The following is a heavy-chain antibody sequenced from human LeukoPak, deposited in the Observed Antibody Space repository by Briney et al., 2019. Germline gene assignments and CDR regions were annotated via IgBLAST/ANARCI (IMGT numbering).Heavy chain of an antibody. V-gene: IGHV3-30*03. CDR1: GFTFSSYG. CDR3: ARAQLRLAFDY. J-gene: IGHJ4*02. CDR2: ISYDGSNK. Sequence: GGSLRLSCAASGFTFSSYGMHWVRQAPGKGLEWVAVISYDGSNKYYADSVKGRFTISRDNSKNTLYLQMNSLRAEDTAVYYCARAQLRLAFDYWGQGTLVTVSS. D-gene: IGHD2-2*01.